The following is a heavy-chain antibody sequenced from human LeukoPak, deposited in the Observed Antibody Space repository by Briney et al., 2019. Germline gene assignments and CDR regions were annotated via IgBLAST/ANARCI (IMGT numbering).Heavy chain of an antibody. Sequence: PGESLKISCKGSGYSFTSYWIGWVRQMPGKGLEWMGIIYPGDSDTRYSPSFQGQVTISADKSISTAYLQWSSLKASDTAMYYCARLNVGVPAAMRGATWFDPWGQGTLVTVSS. J-gene: IGHJ5*02. CDR1: GYSFTSYW. D-gene: IGHD2-2*01. CDR2: IYPGDSDT. CDR3: ARLNVGVPAAMRGATWFDP. V-gene: IGHV5-51*03.